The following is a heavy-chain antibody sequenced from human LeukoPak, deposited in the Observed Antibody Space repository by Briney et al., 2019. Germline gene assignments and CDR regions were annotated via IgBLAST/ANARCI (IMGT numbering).Heavy chain of an antibody. J-gene: IGHJ4*01. D-gene: IGHD1-26*01. V-gene: IGHV3-7*01. CDR1: GFTLRTYW. Sequence: GGSLRLSCGVSGFTLRTYWMSWVRQAPGKGLEWVASINQGGGETHYVESVKGRFTISRDNGINSFFLQMNSLRAEDTAVYYCARPMGERTIYDYWGQGSLVTVSS. CDR2: INQGGGET. CDR3: ARPMGERTIYDY.